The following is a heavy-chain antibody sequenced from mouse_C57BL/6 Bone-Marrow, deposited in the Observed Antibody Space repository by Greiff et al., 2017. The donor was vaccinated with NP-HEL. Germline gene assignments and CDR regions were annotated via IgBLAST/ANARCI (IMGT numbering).Heavy chain of an antibody. Sequence: EVQVVESGGGLVQSGRSLRLSCATSGFTFSDFYMEWVRQAPGKGLEWIAASRNKANDYTTEYSASVKGRFIVSRDTSQSILYLQMNALRAEDTAIYYCARDAGRFYYFDYWGQGTTLTVSS. V-gene: IGHV7-1*01. CDR3: ARDAGRFYYFDY. CDR2: SRNKANDYTT. J-gene: IGHJ2*01. CDR1: GFTFSDFY.